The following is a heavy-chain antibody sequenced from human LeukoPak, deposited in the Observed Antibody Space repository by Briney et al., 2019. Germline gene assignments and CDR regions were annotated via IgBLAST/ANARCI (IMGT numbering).Heavy chain of an antibody. CDR1: GFTFSSYG. J-gene: IGHJ4*02. CDR2: IRYDGSNK. Sequence: PGGSLRLSCPAYGFTFSSYGIHWVRQAPGKGLEWVAFIRYDGSNKYYADSVKGRLTISRDNSKNTLYLQMNSLRAEDTAVYYCAKIGYCSSTSCHDFDYWGQGTLVTVSP. CDR3: AKIGYCSSTSCHDFDY. V-gene: IGHV3-30*02. D-gene: IGHD2-2*03.